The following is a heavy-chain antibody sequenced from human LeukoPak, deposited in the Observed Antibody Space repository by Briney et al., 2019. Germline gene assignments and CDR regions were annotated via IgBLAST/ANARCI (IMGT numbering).Heavy chain of an antibody. Sequence: GSLRLSCAASGFTFSSYAMHWVRQAPGKGLEWVAVISYDGSNKYYADSVKGRFTISRDNSKNTLYLQMNSLRAEDTAVYYCARTLYGSGSFELGYWGQGTLVTVSS. D-gene: IGHD3-10*01. V-gene: IGHV3-30-3*01. CDR1: GFTFSSYA. CDR2: ISYDGSNK. J-gene: IGHJ4*02. CDR3: ARTLYGSGSFELGY.